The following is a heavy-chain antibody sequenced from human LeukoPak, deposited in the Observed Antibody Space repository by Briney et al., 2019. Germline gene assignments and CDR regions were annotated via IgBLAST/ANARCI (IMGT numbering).Heavy chain of an antibody. CDR2: IYPVDSDT. CDR1: GYSFTNSW. Sequence: GKSLKISCKASGYSFTNSWIGWVRQMPGKGLEWMGIIYPVDSDTIYSPSFQGQVTISADKSISAAYLQWSSLKASDTAMYYCARRRGYGSFDYWGQGTLVTVSS. D-gene: IGHD5-12*01. CDR3: ARRRGYGSFDY. J-gene: IGHJ4*02. V-gene: IGHV5-51*01.